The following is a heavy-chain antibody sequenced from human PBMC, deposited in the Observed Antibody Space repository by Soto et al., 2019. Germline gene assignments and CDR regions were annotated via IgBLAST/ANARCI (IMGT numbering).Heavy chain of an antibody. CDR2: ISSRRYGEAR. CDR3: PRFPPEKGEFCSGGNCSPFDF. CDR1: GFNFGDYA. D-gene: IGHD2-15*01. Sequence: GGSLRLSCTGSGFNFGDYAMIWVRQGPGQGLEWVGYISSRRYGEARDYAASVRGRFIISRDDSNGVAYLQMGRLKREETGSYSCPRFPPEKGEFCSGGNCSPFDFWGRGTQVPVS. V-gene: IGHV3-49*04. J-gene: IGHJ4*02.